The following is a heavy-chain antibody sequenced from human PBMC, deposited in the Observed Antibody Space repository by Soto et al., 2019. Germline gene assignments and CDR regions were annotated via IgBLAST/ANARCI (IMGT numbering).Heavy chain of an antibody. Sequence: GGSLRLSCAASGFTFSSYAMNWVRQAPGKGLEWVSAISGSGGSTYYADSVKGRFTISRDNSKNTLYLQMNSLRAEDTAVYYCAKDRGLTMVRGGYMDVWGKGTTVTVSS. CDR3: AKDRGLTMVRGGYMDV. D-gene: IGHD3-10*01. J-gene: IGHJ6*03. CDR1: GFTFSSYA. CDR2: ISGSGGST. V-gene: IGHV3-23*01.